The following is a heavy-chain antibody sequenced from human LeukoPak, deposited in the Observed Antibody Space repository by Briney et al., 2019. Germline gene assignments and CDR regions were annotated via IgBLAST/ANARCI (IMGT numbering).Heavy chain of an antibody. Sequence: SETLSLTCTVSGGSISSYYWSWIRQPPGKGLEWIGYIYYSGSTNYNPSLQSRVTISVDTSKNQFSLKLSSVTAADTAVYSCARGGFRDAFDIWGQGTMVTVSS. CDR2: IYYSGST. V-gene: IGHV4-59*01. CDR3: ARGGFRDAFDI. J-gene: IGHJ3*02. CDR1: GGSISSYY. D-gene: IGHD3-10*01.